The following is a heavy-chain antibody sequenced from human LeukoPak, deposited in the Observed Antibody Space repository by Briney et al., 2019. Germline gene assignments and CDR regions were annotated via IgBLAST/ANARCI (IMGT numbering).Heavy chain of an antibody. D-gene: IGHD3-3*01. CDR2: ISYDGSNK. V-gene: IGHV3-30-3*01. J-gene: IGHJ5*02. CDR3: ARGGYDFWSGYPMVDP. Sequence: GRSLRLSCAASGFTFSSYAMHWVRQAPGKGLERVAVISYDGSNKYYADSVKGRFTISRDNSKNTLYLQINSLRAEDTAVYYCARGGYDFWSGYPMVDPWGQGTLVTVSS. CDR1: GFTFSSYA.